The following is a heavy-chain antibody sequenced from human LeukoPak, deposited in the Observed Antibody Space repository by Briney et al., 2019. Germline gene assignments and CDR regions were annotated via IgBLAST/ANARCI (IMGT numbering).Heavy chain of an antibody. CDR1: GFTFSTYS. CDR3: ARGTALDI. CDR2: ISSGSSYI. J-gene: IGHJ3*02. Sequence: GGSLRLSCATSGFTFSTYSMNWVRQAPGKGLEWVSSISSGSSYIYYADSVKGRFTFSRDNSKNSLYLQMNSLRAEDTAVYYCARGTALDIWGQGTMVTVSS. V-gene: IGHV3-21*01.